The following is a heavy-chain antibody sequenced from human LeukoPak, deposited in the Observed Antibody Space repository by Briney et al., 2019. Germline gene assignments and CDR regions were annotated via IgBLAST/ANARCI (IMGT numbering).Heavy chain of an antibody. CDR3: ARERDTVSDENFDY. Sequence: GGSLRLSCAASGFTFSSYLMSWVRQAPGKGLEWVANIKQDGSEKYYVDSVKGRFTISRDNAKNSLYLQMNSLRAEDTAVYYCARERDTVSDENFDYWGQGTLVTVS. CDR2: IKQDGSEK. CDR1: GFTFSSYL. D-gene: IGHD4-17*01. J-gene: IGHJ4*02. V-gene: IGHV3-7*01.